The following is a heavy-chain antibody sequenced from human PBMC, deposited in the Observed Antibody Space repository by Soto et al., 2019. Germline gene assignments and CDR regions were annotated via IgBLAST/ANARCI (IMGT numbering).Heavy chain of an antibody. CDR3: ARWLARGYYYGMDV. CDR1: GNSISSDY. D-gene: IGHD3-10*01. Sequence: QVQLQESGPGLVKPSETLSLTCTVSGNSISSDYWTWIRQPPGKGLEWIGYIYYSGSTNYNPSLKSRVTISVDTSKNQFSLKLSSVPAADTAVYYCARWLARGYYYGMDVWGQGTTVIVSS. V-gene: IGHV4-59*01. CDR2: IYYSGST. J-gene: IGHJ6*02.